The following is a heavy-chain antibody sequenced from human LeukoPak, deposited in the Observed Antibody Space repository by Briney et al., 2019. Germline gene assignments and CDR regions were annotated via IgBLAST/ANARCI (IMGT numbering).Heavy chain of an antibody. CDR2: IYYSGST. D-gene: IGHD6-13*01. Sequence: SETLSLTCTVSGGSISSSSYYWGWIRQPPGKGLEWIGGIYYSGSTYYNPSLKSRVTISVDTSKNQFSLKLSSVTAADTAVYYCARLLVAAAANDYWGQGTLVTVSS. CDR1: GGSISSSSYY. J-gene: IGHJ4*02. CDR3: ARLLVAAAANDY. V-gene: IGHV4-39*01.